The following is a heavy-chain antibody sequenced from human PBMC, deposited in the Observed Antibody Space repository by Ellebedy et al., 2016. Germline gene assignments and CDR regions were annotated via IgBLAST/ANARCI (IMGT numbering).Heavy chain of an antibody. J-gene: IGHJ3*01. Sequence: SETLSPTCNVSGGSVSSDYWNWFRRPPGKDLEWIGYVFHAGTTYNPSLKSRVTMSLDTSRSQFSLGLTSVTAADTAVYYCAKWNGDRNAYDVWGQGTMVTVSS. CDR1: GGSVSSDY. D-gene: IGHD1-14*01. CDR2: VFHAGTT. CDR3: AKWNGDRNAYDV. V-gene: IGHV4-59*02.